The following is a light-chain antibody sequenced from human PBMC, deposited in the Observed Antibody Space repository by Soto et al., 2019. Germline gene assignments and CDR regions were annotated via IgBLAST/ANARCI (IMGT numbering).Light chain of an antibody. CDR2: DVS. V-gene: IGLV2-14*03. Sequence: QSMLTQPASLSGSPGQSITISCTGTSSDVGGYNYVSWYQHHPGKAPKLMIFDVSNRPSGASNRFSGSKSGNTASLTISGLQPEDEADYYCSSYTTSNTRQIVFGTGTKVTVL. CDR3: SSYTTSNTRQIV. CDR1: SSDVGGYNY. J-gene: IGLJ1*01.